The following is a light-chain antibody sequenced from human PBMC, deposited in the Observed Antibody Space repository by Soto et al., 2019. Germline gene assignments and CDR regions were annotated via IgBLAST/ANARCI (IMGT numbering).Light chain of an antibody. CDR3: QQYYSYPLP. CDR1: QGITSF. J-gene: IGKJ4*01. Sequence: AIRMTQSPSSLSASTGDRVTITCRAGQGITSFLACYQQKPGKAPKLLIYAPSTLQSGVPSRFSGRGSGTDFTITISWLQSEDFANYYCQQYYSYPLPFGGGTKVEIK. CDR2: APS. V-gene: IGKV1-8*01.